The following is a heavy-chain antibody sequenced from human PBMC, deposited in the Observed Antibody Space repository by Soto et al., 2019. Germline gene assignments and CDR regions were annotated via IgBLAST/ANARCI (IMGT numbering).Heavy chain of an antibody. V-gene: IGHV3-7*01. CDR3: ARDERASRFLEWLPTPDYYYYYMDV. CDR2: IKQDGSEK. Sequence: GGSLRLSCAASGFTFSSYWMSWVRQAPGKGLEWVANIKQDGSEKYYVDSVKGRFTISRDNAKNSLYLQMNSLRAEDTAVYYCARDERASRFLEWLPTPDYYYYYMDVWGKGTTVTVSS. J-gene: IGHJ6*03. D-gene: IGHD3-3*01. CDR1: GFTFSSYW.